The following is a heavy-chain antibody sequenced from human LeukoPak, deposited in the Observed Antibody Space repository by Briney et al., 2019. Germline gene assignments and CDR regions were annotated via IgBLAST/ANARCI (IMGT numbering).Heavy chain of an antibody. D-gene: IGHD3-9*01. CDR3: ARGGRNLLPYFDPKSYYYMDV. V-gene: IGHV4-34*01. J-gene: IGHJ6*03. Sequence: SETLSLTCAVYGGSLSGYYWAWIRQPPGQGLEWIGEINHSGRTNYNPSLKSRVTVSVDTSKSQFSLKLTSVTAADTALYFCARGGRNLLPYFDPKSYYYMDVWGKGTTVTVSS. CDR1: GGSLSGYY. CDR2: INHSGRT.